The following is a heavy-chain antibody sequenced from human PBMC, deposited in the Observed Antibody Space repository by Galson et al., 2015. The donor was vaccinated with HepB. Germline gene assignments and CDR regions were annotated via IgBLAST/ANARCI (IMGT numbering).Heavy chain of an antibody. Sequence: SLRLSCAASGFTFRNYAMSWVRQAPGKGLEWVPAISGSGGSTYNADSVKGRFTISRDNSKNMVYLQMNSLRAEDTAIYYCAKRPLYSGTSEGFDYWGQGTLVTVSS. CDR2: ISGSGGST. CDR1: GFTFRNYA. V-gene: IGHV3-23*01. CDR3: AKRPLYSGTSEGFDY. J-gene: IGHJ4*02. D-gene: IGHD1-26*01.